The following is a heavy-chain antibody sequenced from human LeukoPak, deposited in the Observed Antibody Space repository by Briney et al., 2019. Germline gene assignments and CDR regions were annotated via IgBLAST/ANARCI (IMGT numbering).Heavy chain of an antibody. CDR3: AKDGTSYYYIYY. V-gene: IGHV3-30*02. CDR1: GFTFSIHG. CDR2: IRYDGSNT. Sequence: PGGTLRLSCAASGFTFSIHGMNWVRQAPGKGLEWLAFIRYDGSNTYYADSVKGRFTVSRDDSKNTLYLQMNSLRGDDTAVYYCAKDGTSYYYIYYWGQGTLVTVSS. J-gene: IGHJ4*02. D-gene: IGHD2/OR15-2a*01.